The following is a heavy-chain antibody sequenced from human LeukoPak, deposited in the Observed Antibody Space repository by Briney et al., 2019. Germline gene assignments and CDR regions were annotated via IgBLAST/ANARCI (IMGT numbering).Heavy chain of an antibody. CDR1: GFTFSSYW. J-gene: IGHJ4*02. CDR3: ARALFGDYYDSSAYDF. D-gene: IGHD3-22*01. CDR2: INSDEDSR. V-gene: IGHV3-74*01. Sequence: GGSLRLSCAVSGFTFSSYWMHSVRQAPGKGLVWVSRINSDEDSRDYADSVKGRFTISRDNAKNTLYLHMNSLRAEDTAVYYCARALFGDYYDSSAYDFWGQGTLVTVSS.